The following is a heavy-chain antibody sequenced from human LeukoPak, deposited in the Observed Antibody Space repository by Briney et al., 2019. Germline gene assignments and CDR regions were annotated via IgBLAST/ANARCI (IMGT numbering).Heavy chain of an antibody. J-gene: IGHJ4*02. V-gene: IGHV4-59*01. CDR3: ARGGWSLDY. CDR1: GGSMSGSY. Sequence: SGTLSLTCTVSGGSMSGSYWSWLRQPPGKGLQWIAYIYYSGNTDYHPSLKSRVTMSIDTSKNQFSLKLNSVTTADTAVYYCARGGWSLDYWGQGTLVTVSS. CDR2: IYYSGNT. D-gene: IGHD6-19*01.